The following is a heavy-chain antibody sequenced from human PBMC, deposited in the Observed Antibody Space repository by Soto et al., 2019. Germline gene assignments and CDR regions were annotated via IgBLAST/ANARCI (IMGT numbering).Heavy chain of an antibody. CDR3: ASYSSSPSAYYYYGMDV. CDR2: INPNSGGT. D-gene: IGHD6-13*01. J-gene: IGHJ6*02. Sequence: ASVKVSCKASGYTFTGYYMHWVRQAPGQGLEWMGWINPNSGGTNYAQKFQGWVTMTRDTSISTAYMELSRLRSDDTAVYYCASYSSSPSAYYYYGMDVWGQGTTVTVSS. CDR1: GYTFTGYY. V-gene: IGHV1-2*04.